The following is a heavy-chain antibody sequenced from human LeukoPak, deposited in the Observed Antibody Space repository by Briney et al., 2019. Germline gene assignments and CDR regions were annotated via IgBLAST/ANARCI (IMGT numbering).Heavy chain of an antibody. CDR3: ARGKHIVVDLDGVFDI. CDR1: GFTFSDHC. J-gene: IGHJ3*02. V-gene: IGHV3-11*04. CDR2: ISGSGSTT. D-gene: IGHD2-21*01. Sequence: GGSLRLSCAASGFTFSDHCMNWIRQAPGKGLEWVSYISGSGSTTYYADSVKGRFTISRDNAENSLYLQMNSLRAEDTAVYYCARGKHIVVDLDGVFDIWGQGTMVTVSS.